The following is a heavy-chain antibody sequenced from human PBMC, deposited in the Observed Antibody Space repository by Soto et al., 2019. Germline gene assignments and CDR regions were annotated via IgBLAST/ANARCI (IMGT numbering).Heavy chain of an antibody. CDR1: GGSISSSSYY. V-gene: IGHV4-39*01. D-gene: IGHD6-13*01. Sequence: LSLTFTVSGGSISSSSYYWGWIRQPPGKGLEWIGSIYYSGSTYYNPSLKSRITISVDTSKNQFSLKLSSVTAADTAVYYCARQQQLVDYWGQGTLVTVSS. CDR2: IYYSGST. J-gene: IGHJ4*02. CDR3: ARQQQLVDY.